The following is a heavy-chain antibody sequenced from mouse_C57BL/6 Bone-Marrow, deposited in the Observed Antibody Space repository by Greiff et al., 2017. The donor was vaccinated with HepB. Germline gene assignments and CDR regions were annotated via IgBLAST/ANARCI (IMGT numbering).Heavy chain of an antibody. CDR3: AIWETTGSSFSFDY. D-gene: IGHD1-1*01. Sequence: VQLQQSGAELVKPGASVKISCKASGYAFSSYWMNWVKQRPGKGLEWIGQIYPGDGDTNYNGKFKGKATLTADKSSSTAYMQLSSLTSEDSAVYFCAIWETTGSSFSFDYWGQGTTLTVSS. V-gene: IGHV1-80*01. J-gene: IGHJ2*01. CDR1: GYAFSSYW. CDR2: IYPGDGDT.